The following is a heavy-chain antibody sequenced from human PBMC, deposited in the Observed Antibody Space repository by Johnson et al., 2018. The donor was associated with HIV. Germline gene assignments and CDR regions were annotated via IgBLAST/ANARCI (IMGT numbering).Heavy chain of an antibody. Sequence: VQLVESGGGLVQPGRSLRLSCFSTPFTVSTNYISWARPAPANGLECVSAIYSDCSTYYAVSVKVRLTISRDCSKNTLYFQLNSLRAEDTAEYYCARLLRAPLNDYDSSGHDAFDLWGQGTMVTVSS. CDR3: ARLLRAPLNDYDSSGHDAFDL. J-gene: IGHJ3*01. CDR2: IYSDCST. CDR1: PFTVSTNY. V-gene: IGHV3-66*04. D-gene: IGHD3-22*01.